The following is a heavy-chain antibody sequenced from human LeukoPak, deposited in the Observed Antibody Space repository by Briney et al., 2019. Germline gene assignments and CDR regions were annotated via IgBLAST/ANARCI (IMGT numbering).Heavy chain of an antibody. V-gene: IGHV3-48*03. Sequence: GGSLRLSCAASGFTFSSYEMNWVRQAPGKGLEWVSYISSSGSTIYYADSVKGRSTISRDNAKNSLYLQMNSLRAEDTAVYYCARDGATMSDAFDIWGQGTMVTVSS. CDR3: ARDGATMSDAFDI. J-gene: IGHJ3*02. CDR2: ISSSGSTI. CDR1: GFTFSSYE. D-gene: IGHD3-10*02.